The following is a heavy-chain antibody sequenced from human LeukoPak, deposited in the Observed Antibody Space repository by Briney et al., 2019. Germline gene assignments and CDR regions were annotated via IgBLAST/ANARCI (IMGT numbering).Heavy chain of an antibody. D-gene: IGHD3-10*01. CDR2: ISAYNGNT. CDR3: ARDSYYYGSGSYYKARHAFDI. Sequence: RASVKVSCKASGYTFTSYGISWVRQAPGQGLEWMGWISAYNGNTNYAQKLQGRVTMTTDTSTSTAYMELRSLRSDDTAVYYCARDSYYYGSGSYYKARHAFDIWGQGTMVTVSS. CDR1: GYTFTSYG. V-gene: IGHV1-18*01. J-gene: IGHJ3*02.